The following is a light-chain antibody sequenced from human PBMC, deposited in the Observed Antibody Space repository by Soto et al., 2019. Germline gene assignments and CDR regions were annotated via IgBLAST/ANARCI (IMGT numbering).Light chain of an antibody. Sequence: DIQMTQSTSSLSASVGDRVTITCRASQSISSYLNWYQQKPGKAPKLLIYAASSLQSGVPSRFSGSGSGTDFTLTIIRLEPEDFAVYYCQQYGSSGTFGQGTKVDI. CDR2: AAS. V-gene: IGKV1-39*01. CDR3: QQYGSSGT. J-gene: IGKJ1*01. CDR1: QSISSY.